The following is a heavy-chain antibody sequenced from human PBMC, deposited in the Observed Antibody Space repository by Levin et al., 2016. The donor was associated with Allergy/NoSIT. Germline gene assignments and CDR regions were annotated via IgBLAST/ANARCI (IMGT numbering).Heavy chain of an antibody. CDR3: HYASGREDRYFMDV. Sequence: WIRQPPGKGLEWIGEINHSGSTFYNPSLKSRVIMSLDTPRSQFSLRLNSVTAADTAIYYCHYASGREDRYFMDVWGDGTTVTVSS. D-gene: IGHD6-19*01. V-gene: IGHV4-34*03. CDR2: INHSGST. J-gene: IGHJ6*03.